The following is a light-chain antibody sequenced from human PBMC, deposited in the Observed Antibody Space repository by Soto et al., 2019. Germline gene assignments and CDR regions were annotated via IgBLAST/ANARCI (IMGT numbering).Light chain of an antibody. CDR2: GVS. CDR3: SSYTTSSTRV. J-gene: IGLJ1*01. V-gene: IGLV2-14*01. CDR1: DSDVGGYNY. Sequence: QSALTQPASVSGSPGQSITISCTGTDSDVGGYNYVSWYQQHPGKAPKLMIYGVSNRPSGVSIRFSGSKSGNTASLTISGLQPEDEADYYCSSYTTSSTRVFGTGTKVTVL.